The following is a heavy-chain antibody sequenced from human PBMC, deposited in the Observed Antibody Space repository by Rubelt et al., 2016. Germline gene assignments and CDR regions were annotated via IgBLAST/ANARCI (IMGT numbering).Heavy chain of an antibody. CDR1: GGSVSSGSYY. V-gene: IGHV4-61*01. CDR2: IYYSGST. D-gene: IGHD3-10*01. Sequence: QLQLQESGPGLVKPSETLSLTCTVSGGSVSSGSYYWSWIRQPPGKGLEWIGYIYYSGSTNYNPSLKSRVTISVDTSKNQFSLKLSSVTAADTAVYYCARVKILWFGEKLDYWGQGTLVTVSS. J-gene: IGHJ4*02. CDR3: ARVKILWFGEKLDY.